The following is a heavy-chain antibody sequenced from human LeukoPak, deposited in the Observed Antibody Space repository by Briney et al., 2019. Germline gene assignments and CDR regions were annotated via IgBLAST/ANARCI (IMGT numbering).Heavy chain of an antibody. J-gene: IGHJ5*02. D-gene: IGHD4-17*01. CDR1: GGFISSYY. Sequence: SETLSLTCTVSGGFISSYYWSWIRQPPGKGLEWIGYIFYIGSTNYNPSLKSRITISVDTSKNQFSLRLSSVTAADTAVYYCAREDYGIDHWGQGILVTVSS. V-gene: IGHV4-59*01. CDR2: IFYIGST. CDR3: AREDYGIDH.